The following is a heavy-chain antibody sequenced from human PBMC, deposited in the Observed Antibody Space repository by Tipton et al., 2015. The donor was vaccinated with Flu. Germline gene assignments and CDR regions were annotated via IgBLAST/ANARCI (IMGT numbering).Heavy chain of an antibody. CDR1: GGSISGFA. CDR3: ARESFYDVDLDDWYIDL. D-gene: IGHD2/OR15-2a*01. Sequence: TLSLTCSVSGGSISGFAWSWIRQPPGKGPESLGYVSYRGSTHYNPSLRSRVTISADASKNTVSLKLTSVTTADTAVYYCARESFYDVDLDDWYIDLWGRGTLVTVSS. CDR2: VSYRGST. J-gene: IGHJ2*01. V-gene: IGHV4-59*01.